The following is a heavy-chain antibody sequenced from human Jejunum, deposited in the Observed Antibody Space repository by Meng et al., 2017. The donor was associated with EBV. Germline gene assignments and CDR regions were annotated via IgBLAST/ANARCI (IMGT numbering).Heavy chain of an antibody. J-gene: IGHJ5*02. Sequence: EGQLVESGGGWGQPGGSLVLSCAASGFTFSSSAMSWVRQAPGKGLEWVSSIGGSGGATYYADSVKGRFTISRDNSKSTLYLQMNSLRAEDTAVYYCAKLTRAWGQGTLVTVSS. V-gene: IGHV3-23*04. D-gene: IGHD1/OR15-1a*01. CDR3: AKLTRA. CDR2: IGGSGGAT. CDR1: GFTFSSSA.